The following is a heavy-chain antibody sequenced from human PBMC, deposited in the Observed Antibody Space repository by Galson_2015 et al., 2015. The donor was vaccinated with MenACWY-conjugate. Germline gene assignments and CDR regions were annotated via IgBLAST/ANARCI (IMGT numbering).Heavy chain of an antibody. J-gene: IGHJ6*02. Sequence: SVKVSCKASGYTFTSYGISWVRQAPGQGPEWMGWISDYNGNTNYAQKLQGRVTMTTDTSTSTAYMELRSLRSDDTAVYYCARDVVAVAGTRFYYYYYYGMDVWGQGTTVTVSS. V-gene: IGHV1-18*04. CDR1: GYTFTSYG. D-gene: IGHD6-19*01. CDR3: ARDVVAVAGTRFYYYYYYGMDV. CDR2: ISDYNGNT.